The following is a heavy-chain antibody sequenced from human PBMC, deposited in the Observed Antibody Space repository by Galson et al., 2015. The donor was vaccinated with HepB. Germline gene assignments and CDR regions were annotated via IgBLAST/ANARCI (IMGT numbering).Heavy chain of an antibody. CDR2: INAGNGNT. Sequence: SVKVSCKASGYTFTSYAMHWVRQAPGQRLEWMGWINAGNGNTKYSQKFQGRVTITRDTSASTAYMELSSLRSEDTAVYYCAREPLQYSGSYYQELVSGDYWGQGTLVTVSS. V-gene: IGHV1-3*01. CDR3: AREPLQYSGSYYQELVSGDY. J-gene: IGHJ4*02. CDR1: GYTFTSYA. D-gene: IGHD1-26*01.